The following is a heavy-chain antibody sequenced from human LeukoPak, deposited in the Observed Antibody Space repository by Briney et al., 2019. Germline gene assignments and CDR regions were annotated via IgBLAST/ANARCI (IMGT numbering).Heavy chain of an antibody. V-gene: IGHV4-34*01. D-gene: IGHD5-12*01. CDR1: GGSFSGYY. J-gene: IGHJ3*02. Sequence: KPSETLSLTCAVYGGSFSGYYWSWIRQPPGKGLEWIGEINHSGSTYYNPSLKSRVTISVDTSKNQFSLKLSSVTAADTAVYYCAREGGYSGSTDAFDIWGQGTMVTVSS. CDR3: AREGGYSGSTDAFDI. CDR2: INHSGST.